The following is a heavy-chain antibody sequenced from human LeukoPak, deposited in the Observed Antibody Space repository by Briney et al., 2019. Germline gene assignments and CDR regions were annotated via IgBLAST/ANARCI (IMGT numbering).Heavy chain of an antibody. D-gene: IGHD3-10*01. V-gene: IGHV3-30*04. CDR2: ISYDGSNK. CDR3: ARDNLYGHNSFDY. CDR1: GFTFSSYP. J-gene: IGHJ4*02. Sequence: GGSLRLSCAASGFTFSSYPMHWVRQAPGKGLELVAAISYDGSNKYYADSVKGRFTISRDNSKNTLYLQMNSLRPEDTAVYFCARDNLYGHNSFDYWGQGTLVTVSS.